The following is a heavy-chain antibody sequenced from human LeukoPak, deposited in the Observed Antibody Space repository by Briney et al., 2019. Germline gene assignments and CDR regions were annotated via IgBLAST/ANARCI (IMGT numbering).Heavy chain of an antibody. J-gene: IGHJ4*02. Sequence: GGSLRLSCAASGFTFSSYSMNLVRQAPGKGLEWVSSITSSSSYIYYPDSVKGRFTISRDNAKNSLYLQMNRPRAEDTAVYYCARDIGAPRGYYDSSDARYYFDYWGQGTLVTVSS. CDR3: ARDIGAPRGYYDSSDARYYFDY. V-gene: IGHV3-21*01. D-gene: IGHD3-22*01. CDR1: GFTFSSYS. CDR2: ITSSSSYI.